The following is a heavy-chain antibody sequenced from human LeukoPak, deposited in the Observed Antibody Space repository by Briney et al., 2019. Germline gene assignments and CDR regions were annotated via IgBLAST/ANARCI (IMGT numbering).Heavy chain of an antibody. Sequence: PGRSLRLSCAASGFTFSGYAMHWVRQAPGKGLEWVAVISYDGLNKYYADSVKGRFTSSRDNSKNTLYLQMNSLRAEDTALYYCARDSGYSSSWYVCDYWGQGTLVTVSS. CDR1: GFTFSGYA. J-gene: IGHJ4*02. CDR3: ARDSGYSSSWYVCDY. V-gene: IGHV3-30-3*01. D-gene: IGHD6-13*01. CDR2: ISYDGLNK.